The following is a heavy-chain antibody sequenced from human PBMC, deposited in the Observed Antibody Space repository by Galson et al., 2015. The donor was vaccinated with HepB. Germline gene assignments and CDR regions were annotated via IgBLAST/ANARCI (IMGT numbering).Heavy chain of an antibody. CDR3: TTETVISGLNAFDI. CDR2: IKSKTDGGTT. J-gene: IGHJ3*02. Sequence: QAPGKGLEWVGRIKSKTDGGTTDYAAPVKGRFTISRDDSKNTQYLQMNSLKTEDTAVYYCTTETVISGLNAFDIWGQGTMVTVSS. V-gene: IGHV3-15*01. D-gene: IGHD6-19*01.